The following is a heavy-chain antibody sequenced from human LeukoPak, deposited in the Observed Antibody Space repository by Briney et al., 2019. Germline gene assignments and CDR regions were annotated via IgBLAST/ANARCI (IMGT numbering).Heavy chain of an antibody. CDR3: ARLVREVTNFES. CDR2: IKQEGSEK. J-gene: IGHJ4*02. D-gene: IGHD3-10*01. Sequence: GGSLRLSCAASGFTFSSYWMSWVRQAPGEGLEWVANIKQEGSEKYYVDSVKGRFTISRDNARNSLYLQMNNLRAEDTAVYYCARLVREVTNFESWGQGTLVTVSS. V-gene: IGHV3-7*01. CDR1: GFTFSSYW.